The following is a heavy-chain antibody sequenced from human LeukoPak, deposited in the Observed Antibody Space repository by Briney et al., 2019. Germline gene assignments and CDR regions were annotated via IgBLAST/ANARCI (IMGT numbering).Heavy chain of an antibody. V-gene: IGHV4-39*07. D-gene: IGHD3-9*01. CDR1: GVSISSSNSY. CDR3: ARRGRYFDWFPL. Sequence: SETLSLTCTVSGVSISSSNSYWGWIRQPPGKGLEWIGEINHSGSTNYNPSLKSRVTISVDTSKNQFSLKLSSVTAADTAVYYCARRGRYFDWFPLWGQGTLVTVSS. J-gene: IGHJ4*02. CDR2: INHSGST.